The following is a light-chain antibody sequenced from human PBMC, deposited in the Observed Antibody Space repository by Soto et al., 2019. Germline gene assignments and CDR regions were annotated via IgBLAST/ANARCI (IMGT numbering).Light chain of an antibody. Sequence: IVITQSPTTLSVSPGERVSFSCRASQSIRSNLAWYQHKPGQAPRLLISDASAGATGIPARFSGSGSATEFSLTISSLESGDSGTYHCQQYATYAPSTFGQGTKVDIK. CDR3: QQYATYAPST. J-gene: IGKJ1*01. V-gene: IGKV3D-15*01. CDR1: QSIRSN. CDR2: DAS.